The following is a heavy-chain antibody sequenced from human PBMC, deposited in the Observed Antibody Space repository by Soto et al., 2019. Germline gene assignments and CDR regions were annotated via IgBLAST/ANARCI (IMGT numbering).Heavy chain of an antibody. CDR2: VKSKIEGGAI. D-gene: IGHD2-15*01. CDR3: TAEAYCGGGSCPEY. Sequence: EVQLVESGGGLAQPGGSLRLSCAASGLTFSRAWMSWVRQAPGKGLEWVARVKSKIEGGAIDYAGPVKGRFTISRDDSRSTLYLQMSSLKTEDTALYYCTAEAYCGGGSCPEYWGQGTLVTVSS. J-gene: IGHJ4*02. CDR1: GLTFSRAW. V-gene: IGHV3-15*01.